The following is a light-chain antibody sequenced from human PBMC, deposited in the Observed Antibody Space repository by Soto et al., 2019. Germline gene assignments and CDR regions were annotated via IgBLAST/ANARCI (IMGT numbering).Light chain of an antibody. CDR2: KAS. J-gene: IGKJ5*01. Sequence: DIQMTQSPSTLSASVGDIVTITCRASQSISSWLAWYQRRPGKAPKVLISKASSLESGVPSRFSGSGSGTDFNFTISSLQPEDIATYYCQQYSHLITFGQGTRLEIK. CDR1: QSISSW. CDR3: QQYSHLIT. V-gene: IGKV1-5*03.